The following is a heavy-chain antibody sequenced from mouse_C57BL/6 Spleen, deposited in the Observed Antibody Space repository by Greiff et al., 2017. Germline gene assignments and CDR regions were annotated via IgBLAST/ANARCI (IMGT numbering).Heavy chain of an antibody. D-gene: IGHD2-10*02. CDR1: GYTFTDYY. CDR2: IYPGSGNT. CDR3: ARESIGYRYFDY. J-gene: IGHJ2*01. Sequence: QVQLQQSGAELVRPGASVKLSCKASGYTFTDYYINWVKQRPGQGLEWIARIYPGSGNTYYNEKFKGKATLTAEKSSSTAYMQLSSLTSEDSAVYFCARESIGYRYFDYWGQGTTLTVSS. V-gene: IGHV1-76*01.